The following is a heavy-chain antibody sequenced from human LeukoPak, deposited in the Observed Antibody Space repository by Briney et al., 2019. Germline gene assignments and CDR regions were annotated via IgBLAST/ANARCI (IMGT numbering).Heavy chain of an antibody. D-gene: IGHD6-13*01. CDR2: ISYDGSNK. CDR3: ARDGPAAGNYYYYMDV. Sequence: GGSLRLSCAASGFTFSSYAMHWVRQAPGKGLEWVAVISYDGSNKYYADSVKGRFTISRDNSKNTLYLQMNSLRAEDTAVYYCARDGPAAGNYYYYMDVWGKGTTVTVSS. V-gene: IGHV3-30*04. CDR1: GFTFSSYA. J-gene: IGHJ6*03.